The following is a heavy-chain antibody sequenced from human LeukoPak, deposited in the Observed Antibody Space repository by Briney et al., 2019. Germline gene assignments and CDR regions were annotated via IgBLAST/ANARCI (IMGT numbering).Heavy chain of an antibody. V-gene: IGHV3-48*03. J-gene: IGHJ4*02. CDR2: ISSSGSIT. CDR3: ARTPTYYDILTDYPYYFDY. Sequence: GGSLRLSCVASGFTFSSFQMNWVRQAPGKGLEWVSYISSSGSITFYADSVKGRFTISRDNAKNSLYLHMNSLRAEDTAVYYCARTPTYYDILTDYPYYFDYWGQGTLVTVSS. D-gene: IGHD3-9*01. CDR1: GFTFSSFQ.